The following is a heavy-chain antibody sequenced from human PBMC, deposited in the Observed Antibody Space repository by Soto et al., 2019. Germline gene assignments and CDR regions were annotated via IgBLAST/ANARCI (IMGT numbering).Heavy chain of an antibody. CDR1: GGTVSSYA. D-gene: IGHD3-22*01. J-gene: IGHJ4*02. V-gene: IGHV1-69*13. CDR3: ACGSSPANYYDRSCSIGY. CDR2: IIPIFGTA. Sequence: SVKVSCKSSGGTVSSYAISWVRQAPGQGLEWMGGIIPIFGTANYAQKFQGRVTITADESTSTAYMELSSLRSEDTAVYYWACGSSPANYYDRSCSIGYWGQGTLVTVSS.